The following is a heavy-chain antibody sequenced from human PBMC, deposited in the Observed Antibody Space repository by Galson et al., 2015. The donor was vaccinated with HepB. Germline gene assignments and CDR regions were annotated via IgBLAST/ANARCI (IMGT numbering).Heavy chain of an antibody. J-gene: IGHJ6*03. CDR2: INHSGST. Sequence: ETLSLTCAVYGGSFSGYYWSWIRQPPGKGLEWIGEINHSGSTNYNPSLKSRVTISVDTSKNQFSLKLSSVTAADTAVYYCARAATGTRNYYYYYMDVWGKGTTVTVSS. CDR1: GGSFSGYY. CDR3: ARAATGTRNYYYYYMDV. V-gene: IGHV4-34*01. D-gene: IGHD1-1*01.